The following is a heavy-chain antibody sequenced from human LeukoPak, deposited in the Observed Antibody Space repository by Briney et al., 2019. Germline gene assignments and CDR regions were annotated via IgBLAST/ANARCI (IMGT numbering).Heavy chain of an antibody. CDR2: IYHSGST. CDR1: GGSISSGGYS. D-gene: IGHD1-14*01. CDR3: ARDGFAGPRNAFDI. V-gene: IGHV4-30-2*01. Sequence: SQTLSLTCAVSGGSISSGGYSWSWIRQPPGKGLEWIGYIYHSGSTYYNPSLKSRVTISVNRSKNQFSLKLSSVTAADTAVYYCARDGFAGPRNAFDIWGQGTMVTVSS. J-gene: IGHJ3*02.